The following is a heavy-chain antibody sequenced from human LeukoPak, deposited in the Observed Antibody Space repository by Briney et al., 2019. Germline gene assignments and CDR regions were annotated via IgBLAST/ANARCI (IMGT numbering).Heavy chain of an antibody. CDR1: GFTFSNAW. CDR3: ARDKYYYGMDV. Sequence: GGSLRLSCAASGFTFSNAWMSWVRQAPGKGLEWVSVIYSGGSTYYADSVKGRFTISRDNSKNTLYLQMNSLRAEDTAVYYCARDKYYYGMDVWGQGTTVTVSS. V-gene: IGHV3-53*01. J-gene: IGHJ6*02. CDR2: IYSGGST.